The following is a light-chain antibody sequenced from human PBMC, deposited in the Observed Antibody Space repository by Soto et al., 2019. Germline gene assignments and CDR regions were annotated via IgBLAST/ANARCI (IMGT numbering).Light chain of an antibody. CDR2: AAS. CDR1: HSISSY. Sequence: IQMTQSPSSLSASVGDRVTFTFRARHSISSYLNWYQQKPGKAPKLLIYAASNLPSGVPFRFSDCGSGTDVTLSISRLQPEVCGNYYCQQRHSTPNFRKGTKL. V-gene: IGKV1-39*01. CDR3: QQRHSTPN. J-gene: IGKJ2*01.